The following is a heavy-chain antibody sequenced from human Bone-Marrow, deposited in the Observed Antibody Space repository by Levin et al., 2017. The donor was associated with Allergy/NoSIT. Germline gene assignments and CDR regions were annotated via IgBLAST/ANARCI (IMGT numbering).Heavy chain of an antibody. Sequence: SGPTLVKPSQTLTLTCTVSGFSLTTNGVGVGWIRQPPGKALEWLALIYWDDDERYDPDLRDRLAITKDTSKNQVVFTMTNVDPVDTATYYCAHSYSRDLLSSCFGYRGQGILVTVSS. D-gene: IGHD3-9*01. CDR1: GFSLTTNGVG. CDR2: IYWDDDE. CDR3: AHSYSRDLLSSCFGY. J-gene: IGHJ4*02. V-gene: IGHV2-5*05.